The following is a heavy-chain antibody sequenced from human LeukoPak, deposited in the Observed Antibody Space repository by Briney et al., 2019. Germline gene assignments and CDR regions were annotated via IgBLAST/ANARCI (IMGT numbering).Heavy chain of an antibody. CDR2: ISYDGSNK. D-gene: IGHD6-6*01. J-gene: IGHJ4*02. CDR3: ASSSSFGGY. CDR1: GFTFSIYA. V-gene: IGHV3-30*04. Sequence: PGGSLRLSCAASGFTFSIYAMHWVRQAPGKGLEWVAVISYDGSNKYYADSVKGRFTISRDNSKNTLYLQMNSLRAEDTAVYYCASSSSFGGYWGQGTLVTVSS.